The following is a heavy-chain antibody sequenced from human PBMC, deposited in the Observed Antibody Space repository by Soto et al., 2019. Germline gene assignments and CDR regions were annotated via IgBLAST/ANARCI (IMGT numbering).Heavy chain of an antibody. CDR2: INAGNGNT. V-gene: IGHV1-3*01. D-gene: IGHD4-17*01. CDR3: ARDPSTRGGDYLFDY. J-gene: IGHJ4*02. Sequence: ASVKVSCKASGYTFTSYAMHWVRQAPGQRLEWMGWINAGNGNTKYSQKFQGRVTITRDTSASTAYMELSSLRSEDTDVYYCARDPSTRGGDYLFDYWGQGTLVTVSS. CDR1: GYTFTSYA.